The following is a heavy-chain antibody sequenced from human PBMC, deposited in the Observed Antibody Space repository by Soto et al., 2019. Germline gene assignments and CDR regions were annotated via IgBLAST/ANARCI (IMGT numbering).Heavy chain of an antibody. D-gene: IGHD2-15*01. CDR2: IYYSGST. J-gene: IGHJ3*02. CDR1: GGSISSYY. Sequence: SETLSLTCTVSGGSISSYYWSWIRQPPGKGLEWIGYIYYSGSTNYNPSLKSRVTISVDTSKNQFSLKLSSVTAADTAVYYCARESMMVAAPAFDIWGQGTMVTVSS. CDR3: ARESMMVAAPAFDI. V-gene: IGHV4-59*01.